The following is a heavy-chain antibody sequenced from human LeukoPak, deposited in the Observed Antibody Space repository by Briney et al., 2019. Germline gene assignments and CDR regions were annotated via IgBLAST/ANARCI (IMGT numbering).Heavy chain of an antibody. CDR1: GYSISSGYY. CDR3: ARDYNSCYL. D-gene: IGHD3-10*01. V-gene: IGHV4-38-2*02. CDR2: IYHSGKT. J-gene: IGHJ3*01. Sequence: PSETLSLTCTVSGYSISSGYYWGWIRQPPGKGLEWIGSIYHSGKTYCNPSLKSRVTISVDTSKNQFSLKLSSVTAADTAVYYCARDYNSCYLWGQGTMVTVSS.